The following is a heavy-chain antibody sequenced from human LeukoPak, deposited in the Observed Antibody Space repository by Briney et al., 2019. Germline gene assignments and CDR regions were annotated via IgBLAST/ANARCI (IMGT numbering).Heavy chain of an antibody. CDR2: ISYDGSNK. Sequence: PGRSLRLSCAASGFTFSSYGMHWVRQAPGKGLEWVAVISYDGSNKYYADSVKGRFTISRDNSKNTLYLQMNSLRAEDTAVYYCAKWGIWLGDPSSLDYWGQGPLVTVSS. CDR3: AKWGIWLGDPSSLDY. J-gene: IGHJ4*02. CDR1: GFTFSSYG. D-gene: IGHD3-10*01. V-gene: IGHV3-30*18.